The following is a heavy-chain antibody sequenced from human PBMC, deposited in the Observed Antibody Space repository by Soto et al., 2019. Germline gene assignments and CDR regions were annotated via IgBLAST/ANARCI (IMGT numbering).Heavy chain of an antibody. V-gene: IGHV1-8*01. Sequence: QVQLVQSGAEVTKPGASVKVSCKASGYTFTSYDINWVRQATGQGLEWMGWMNPNNGYTGYAQKFQGRVTMTRNTSISTAYMELSSLKSEDTAVYYCARGLEDGHDYRVIFDLWGRGTLVTVSS. CDR1: GYTFTSYD. CDR3: ARGLEDGHDYRVIFDL. J-gene: IGHJ2*01. CDR2: MNPNNGYT. D-gene: IGHD4-4*01.